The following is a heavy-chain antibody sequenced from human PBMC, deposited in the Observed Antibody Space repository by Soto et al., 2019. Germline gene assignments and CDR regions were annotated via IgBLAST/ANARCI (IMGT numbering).Heavy chain of an antibody. V-gene: IGHV4-59*01. CDR2: IYYSGST. CDR3: ARSDGRY. Sequence: SETLSLTCTVSGGSISSYYWSWIRQPPGKGMEWIGYIYYSGSTNYNPSLKRRVTISVDPSKKQFPLKPSSVTAADTAVYYCARSDGRYWGQGTLVTVSS. CDR1: GGSISSYY. J-gene: IGHJ4*02.